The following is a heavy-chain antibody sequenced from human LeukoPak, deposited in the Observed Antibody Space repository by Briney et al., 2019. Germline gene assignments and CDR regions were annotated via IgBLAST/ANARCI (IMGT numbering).Heavy chain of an antibody. Sequence: SETLSLTCTVSGGSISSYYWSWIRQPPGKGLEWIGYIYYSGSTYYNPSLKSRVTISVDTSKNQFSLKLSSVTAADTAVYYCARFFFEYGMDVWGQGTTVTVSS. CDR3: ARFFFEYGMDV. CDR1: GGSISSYY. V-gene: IGHV4-59*01. J-gene: IGHJ6*02. D-gene: IGHD3-3*01. CDR2: IYYSGST.